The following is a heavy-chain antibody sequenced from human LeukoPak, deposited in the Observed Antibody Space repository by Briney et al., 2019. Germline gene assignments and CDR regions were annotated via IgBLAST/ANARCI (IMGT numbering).Heavy chain of an antibody. J-gene: IGHJ4*02. Sequence: GRSLRLSCAASGFTFSSYGMHWVRQAPGKGLEWVAVISYDGSNKYYADSVKGRFTISRDNSKNTLYLQMNSLRAEDTAVYYCARDNRGGTLDYWGQGTLVTVSS. V-gene: IGHV3-30*03. D-gene: IGHD1-1*01. CDR2: ISYDGSNK. CDR1: GFTFSSYG. CDR3: ARDNRGGTLDY.